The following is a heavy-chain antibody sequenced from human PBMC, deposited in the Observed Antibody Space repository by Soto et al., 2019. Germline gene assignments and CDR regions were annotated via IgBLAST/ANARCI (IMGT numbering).Heavy chain of an antibody. D-gene: IGHD2-21*02. V-gene: IGHV3-23*01. CDR1: GCSFSSYA. CDR3: ARDSHCGGDCSLYYFDY. CDR2: ISANGVST. Sequence: PWGCLRLSCSAGGCSFSSYAMVWVRQAPGKGLEWVSTISANGVSTYHADSVQGRFTVSRDNSKNTLYLQMNSLRADDTAVYYCARDSHCGGDCSLYYFDYWGQGTLVTVSS. J-gene: IGHJ4*02.